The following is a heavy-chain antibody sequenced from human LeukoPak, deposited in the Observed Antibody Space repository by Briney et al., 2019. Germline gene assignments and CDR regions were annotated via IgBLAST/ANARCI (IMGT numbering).Heavy chain of an antibody. CDR3: AKPVRGVIGFPDY. Sequence: PGGSLRLSCATSGFTFSSYAMSWVRQAPGKGLEWVSAISGSGGSTYYADSVKGRFTISRDNSKNTLYLQMNSLRAEDTAVYYCAKPVRGVIGFPDYWGQGTLVTVSS. CDR1: GFTFSSYA. D-gene: IGHD3-10*01. V-gene: IGHV3-23*01. J-gene: IGHJ4*02. CDR2: ISGSGGST.